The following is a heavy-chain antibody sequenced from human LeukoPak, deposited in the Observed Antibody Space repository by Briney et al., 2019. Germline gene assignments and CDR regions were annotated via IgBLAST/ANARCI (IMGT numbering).Heavy chain of an antibody. Sequence: GGSLRLSCVASGIRFSALWMNWVRQAPGKGLEWVSSISGLSSHIYYGDSVKGRFSISRDNAKNSLYLQMNSLGAEDTAVYYCGRAFPPLRTSSAGDLWGQGTLVTVSS. J-gene: IGHJ4*02. CDR3: GRAFPPLRTSSAGDL. CDR1: GIRFSALW. V-gene: IGHV3-21*01. CDR2: ISGLSSHI. D-gene: IGHD3-16*01.